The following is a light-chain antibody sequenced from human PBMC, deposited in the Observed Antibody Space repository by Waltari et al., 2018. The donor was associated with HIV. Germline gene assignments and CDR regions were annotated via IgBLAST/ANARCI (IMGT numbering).Light chain of an antibody. V-gene: IGKV3-11*01. CDR3: QQRSNGPPLT. CDR1: QSVGIY. CDR2: DAS. Sequence: EIVLTPSPATLFLSPVKRATLSCRAIQSVGIYLAGYQQNPGQDPRLLIYDASNRATGIPARFSGSGSGTDFTLTISSLQPEDFAVYYCQQRSNGPPLTFGGGTKVGIK. J-gene: IGKJ4*01.